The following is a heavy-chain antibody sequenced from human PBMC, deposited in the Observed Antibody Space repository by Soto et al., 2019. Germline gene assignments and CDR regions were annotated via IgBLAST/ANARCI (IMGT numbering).Heavy chain of an antibody. V-gene: IGHV4-4*02. J-gene: IGHJ3*02. CDR2: TSHRGT. CDR3: VRDQDDSSDAFDI. Sequence: PSETLSLTCNVSGDSISRGNWWSWVRQTPGKGLEWIGETSHRGTNYSPSLKSRVTISIDNLRNHFSLKLSPVTAADTAVYYCVRDQDDSSDAFDIWGQGTMVT. CDR1: GDSISRGNW. D-gene: IGHD3-3*01.